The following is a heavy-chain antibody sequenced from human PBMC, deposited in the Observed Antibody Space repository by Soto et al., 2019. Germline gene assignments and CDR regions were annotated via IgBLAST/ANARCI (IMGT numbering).Heavy chain of an antibody. V-gene: IGHV3-30-3*01. CDR1: GFTFSSYA. CDR3: ARASARPMRAFYGMDV. CDR2: ISYDGSNK. D-gene: IGHD6-6*01. J-gene: IGHJ6*02. Sequence: QVQLVESGGGVVQPGRSLRLSCAASGFTFSSYAMHWVRQAPGKGLEWVAVISYDGSNKYHADSVKGRFTISRDNSKNTLYLQMNSLRAEDTAVYYCARASARPMRAFYGMDVWGQGTTVTVSS.